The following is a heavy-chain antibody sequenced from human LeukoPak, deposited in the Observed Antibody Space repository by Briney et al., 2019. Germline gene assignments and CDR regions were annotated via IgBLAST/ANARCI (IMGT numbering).Heavy chain of an antibody. J-gene: IGHJ4*02. V-gene: IGHV3-23*01. D-gene: IGHD3-22*01. CDR1: GFTFSSYA. CDR2: ISGSGDNT. CDR3: AKGSYYDSSGSFYFDY. Sequence: GGSLRLSCAASGFTFSSYAISWVRQAPEKGLEWVSGISGSGDNTSYADSVKGRFTISRDNSKNTLYVQVNSLGTEDTAAYYCAKGSYYDSSGSFYFDYWGQGTLVTVSS.